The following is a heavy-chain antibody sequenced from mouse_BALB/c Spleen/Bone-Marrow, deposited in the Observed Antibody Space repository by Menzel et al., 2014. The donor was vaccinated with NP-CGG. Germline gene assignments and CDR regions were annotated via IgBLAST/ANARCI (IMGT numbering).Heavy chain of an antibody. Sequence: EVQLQQSGPELVKPGASVKISSKASGCSFTGYYMHWVEQSHVKSLEWIGRINPYNGATSYNQNFKDKASLTVDKSSSTAYMELHSLTSEDSAVYFCARDDYYGSSFFDYWGQGTTLTVSS. J-gene: IGHJ2*01. V-gene: IGHV1-31*01. CDR2: INPYNGAT. CDR3: ARDDYYGSSFFDY. CDR1: GCSFTGYY. D-gene: IGHD1-1*01.